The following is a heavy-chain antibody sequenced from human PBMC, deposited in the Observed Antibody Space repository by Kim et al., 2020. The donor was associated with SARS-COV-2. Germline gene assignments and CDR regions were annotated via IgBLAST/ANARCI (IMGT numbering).Heavy chain of an antibody. CDR3: AQRSDGSWYRGGSFDY. Sequence: SETLSLTCAVSGGSISSSNWWSWVRQPPGKGLEWIGEIYHSGSTNYNPSLKSRVTISVDKSKNQFSLKLSSVTAADTAVYYCAQRSDGSWYRGGSFDYWGQGTLVTVSS. V-gene: IGHV4-4*02. CDR2: IYHSGST. D-gene: IGHD6-13*01. CDR1: GGSISSSNW. J-gene: IGHJ4*02.